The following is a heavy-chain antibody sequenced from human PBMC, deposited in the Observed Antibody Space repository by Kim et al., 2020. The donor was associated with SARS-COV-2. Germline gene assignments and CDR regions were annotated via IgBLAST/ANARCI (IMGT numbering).Heavy chain of an antibody. CDR2: ISYDGSNK. CDR3: ARDSGRITIFWSFDY. Sequence: GGSLRLSCAASGFTFSSYAMHWIRQAPGKGLEWVAVISYDGSNKYYADSVKGRFTISRDNSKNTLYLQMNSLRAEDTAVYYCARDSGRITIFWSFDYWGQGTLVTVSS. CDR1: GFTFSSYA. J-gene: IGHJ4*02. D-gene: IGHD3-9*01. V-gene: IGHV3-30*04.